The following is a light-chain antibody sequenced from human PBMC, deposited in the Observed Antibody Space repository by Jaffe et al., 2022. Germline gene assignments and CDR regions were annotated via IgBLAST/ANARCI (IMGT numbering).Light chain of an antibody. Sequence: EIVMTQSPATLSVSPGERATLSCRASQSVSSNLAWYQQKPGQAPRLLIYGASTRATGIPARFSGSGSGTEFTLTISSLQSEDFAVYYCQQYNNWFLLTFGGGTKVEIK. CDR3: QQYNNWFLLT. J-gene: IGKJ4*01. V-gene: IGKV3-15*01. CDR2: GAS. CDR1: QSVSSN.